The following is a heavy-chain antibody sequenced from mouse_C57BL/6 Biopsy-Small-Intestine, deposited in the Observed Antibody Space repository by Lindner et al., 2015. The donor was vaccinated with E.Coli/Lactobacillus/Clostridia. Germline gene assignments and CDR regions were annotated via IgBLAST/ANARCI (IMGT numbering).Heavy chain of an antibody. Sequence: VQLQESGAGLARPGASVKLSCKASGYTFTSYGISWVKQRTGQGLEWIGEIYPRSGNTYYNEKFKGKATLTADKSSSTAYMEFRSLTSEDSAVYFCARGGYSNFDWYFDVWGTGTTVTVSS. J-gene: IGHJ1*03. CDR1: GYTFTSYG. CDR3: ARGGYSNFDWYFDV. V-gene: IGHV1-81*01. D-gene: IGHD2-5*01. CDR2: IYPRSGNT.